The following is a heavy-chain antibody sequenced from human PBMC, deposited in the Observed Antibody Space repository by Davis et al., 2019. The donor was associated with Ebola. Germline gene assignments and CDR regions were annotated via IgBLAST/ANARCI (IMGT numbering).Heavy chain of an antibody. J-gene: IGHJ6*02. CDR1: GYTFTGYY. V-gene: IGHV1-2*02. Sequence: ASVKVSCKASGYTFTGYYMHWVRQAPGQGLEWMGWINPNSGGTNYAQKFQGRVTMTRDTSISTAYMELSRLRSDDTAVYYCARELSEYYYYYGMDVWGQGTTVTVSS. D-gene: IGHD6-25*01. CDR2: INPNSGGT. CDR3: ARELSEYYYYYGMDV.